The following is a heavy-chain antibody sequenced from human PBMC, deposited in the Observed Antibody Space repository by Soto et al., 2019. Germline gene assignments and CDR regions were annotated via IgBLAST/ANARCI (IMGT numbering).Heavy chain of an antibody. Sequence: GGSLRLSCAASGFTFSSYSMNWVRQAPGKGLEWVSSISSSSSYIYYADSVKGRFTISRDNAKNSLYLQMNSLRAEDTAVYYCARDQYYYGSGSGHYYYYGMDVGGKGTTVTVSS. CDR3: ARDQYYYGSGSGHYYYYGMDV. CDR1: GFTFSSYS. CDR2: ISSSSSYI. D-gene: IGHD3-10*01. V-gene: IGHV3-21*01. J-gene: IGHJ6*04.